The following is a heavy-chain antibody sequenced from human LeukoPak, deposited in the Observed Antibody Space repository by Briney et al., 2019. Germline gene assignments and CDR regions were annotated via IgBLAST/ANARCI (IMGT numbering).Heavy chain of an antibody. J-gene: IGHJ4*02. D-gene: IGHD3-10*01. CDR2: INQDGSEK. CDR3: VRVHGWAFDY. CDR1: GFTFTTYW. Sequence: GGSLRLSCAASGFTFTTYWMSWVRQAPGKVLEWVANINQDGSEKYYVDSVKGRFTISRDNAKNSLYLQMNSLKAEDTAVYYCVRVHGWAFDYWGQGALVTVSS. V-gene: IGHV3-7*03.